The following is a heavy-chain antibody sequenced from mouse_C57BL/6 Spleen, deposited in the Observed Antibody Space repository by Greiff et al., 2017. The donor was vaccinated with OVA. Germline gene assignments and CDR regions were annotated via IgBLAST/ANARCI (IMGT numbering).Heavy chain of an antibody. Sequence: DVKLQESGPGLVKPSQSLSLTCSVTGYSITSGYYWNWIRQFPGNKLEWMGYISYDGSNNYNPSLKNRISITRDTSKNQFFLKLNSVTTEDTATYYCARDPYYYGRGGYFDVWGTGTTVTVSS. CDR2: ISYDGSN. J-gene: IGHJ1*03. CDR1: GYSITSGYY. CDR3: ARDPYYYGRGGYFDV. D-gene: IGHD1-1*01. V-gene: IGHV3-6*01.